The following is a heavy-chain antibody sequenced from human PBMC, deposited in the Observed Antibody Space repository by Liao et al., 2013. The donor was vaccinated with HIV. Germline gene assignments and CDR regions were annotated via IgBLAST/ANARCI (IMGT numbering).Heavy chain of an antibody. CDR3: AKEGLWGANEWSV. V-gene: IGHV4-28*03. D-gene: IGHD4/OR15-4a*01. Sequence: QVQLQESGPGLVKPSDTLSLTCAVSGYSIRRSNWWGWIRQPPGKGLEWIGYIYYSGSTKYNPSLKSRVTMSVDTSKNQCSLKLSSVTALDTAVYYCAKEGLWGANEWSVWGKGTTVTVSS. CDR1: GYSIRRSNW. J-gene: IGHJ6*04. CDR2: IYYSGST.